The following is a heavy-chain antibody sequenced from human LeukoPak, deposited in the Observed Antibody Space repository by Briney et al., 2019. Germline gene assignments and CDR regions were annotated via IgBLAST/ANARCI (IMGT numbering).Heavy chain of an antibody. CDR3: ARVSGNVTTVTYFLDY. J-gene: IGHJ4*02. CDR1: GGSFSGYY. V-gene: IGHV4-34*01. Sequence: SETLSLTCAVYGGSFSGYYWSWIRQPPGKGLEWIGEINHSGSTNYNPSLKSRVTISVDTSKNQFSLKLSSATAADTAVYYCARVSGNVTTVTYFLDYWGQGTLVTVSS. CDR2: INHSGST. D-gene: IGHD4-17*01.